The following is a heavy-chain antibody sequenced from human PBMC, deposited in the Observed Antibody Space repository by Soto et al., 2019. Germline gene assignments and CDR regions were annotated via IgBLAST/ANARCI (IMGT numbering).Heavy chain of an antibody. CDR1: GFTVSTKY. D-gene: IGHD3-9*01. Sequence: GGSLRLSCAASGFTVSTKYMSWVRQAPGKGLEWVSVIYSGGSTFYADSVRGRFTISRDKSKNQFSLKLMSLSAADTAVYYCGRLEGLATISYYFDYWGQGALVTVSS. CDR2: IYSGGST. J-gene: IGHJ4*02. V-gene: IGHV3-66*04. CDR3: GRLEGLATISYYFDY.